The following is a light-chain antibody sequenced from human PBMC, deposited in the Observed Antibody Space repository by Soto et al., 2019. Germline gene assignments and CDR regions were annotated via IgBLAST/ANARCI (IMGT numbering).Light chain of an antibody. V-gene: IGKV3-20*01. CDR1: QSVSSSY. J-gene: IGKJ5*01. CDR3: QQYGSSPPIT. Sequence: EIVLTQSPGTLSLSPGERATLSCRASQSVSSSYLAWYQQKPGQAPRLIIYGASSRANGIPDRFSGSGSGTDFTLTISRLEPEDFAAYYCQQYGSSPPITFGQGTRLEIK. CDR2: GAS.